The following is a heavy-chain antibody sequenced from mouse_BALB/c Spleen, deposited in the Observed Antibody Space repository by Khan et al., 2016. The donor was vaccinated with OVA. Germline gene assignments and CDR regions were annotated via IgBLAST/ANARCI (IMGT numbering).Heavy chain of an antibody. CDR2: INPSNGYT. V-gene: IGHV1-4*01. CDR3: VRDGAYHRNDGWFAY. J-gene: IGHJ3*01. CDR1: GYTFTSYT. D-gene: IGHD2-14*01. Sequence: QVQLQQSGAELARPGASVKMSCKASGYTFTSYTIHWIKKRPGQGLEWIGYINPSNGYTNYNQKFKDKATLTTDKSSNTAYLQLSSLTSDDSAVYNCVRDGAYHRNDGWFAYWGQGTLVTGSA.